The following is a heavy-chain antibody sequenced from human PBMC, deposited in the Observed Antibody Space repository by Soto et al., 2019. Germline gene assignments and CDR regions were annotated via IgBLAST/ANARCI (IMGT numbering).Heavy chain of an antibody. D-gene: IGHD3-3*01. V-gene: IGHV4-34*01. Sequence: PSETLSLTCAVYGGSFSCYYWSWIRQPPGKGLEWIGEISHSGSTNYNPSLKSRVTISVDTSKNQFSLKLNSVTAADTAVYYCARDGFFGRSGYFDYWGQGTLVTVSS. CDR3: ARDGFFGRSGYFDY. CDR1: GGSFSCYY. J-gene: IGHJ4*02. CDR2: ISHSGST.